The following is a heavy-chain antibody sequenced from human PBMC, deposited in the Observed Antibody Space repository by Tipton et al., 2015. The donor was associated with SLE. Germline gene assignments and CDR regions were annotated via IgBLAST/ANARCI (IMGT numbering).Heavy chain of an antibody. CDR2: ISSSSSTI. J-gene: IGHJ3*01. CDR3: AKQFVDV. D-gene: IGHD5-24*01. CDR1: GFTFSDYF. V-gene: IGHV3-11*04. Sequence: GSLRLSCVGSGFTFSDYFMTWIRQVPGKGLERILFISSSSSTIYYADSVKGRFTLSRDNAKNSLYVQMNSLRAEDTAVYYCAKQFVDVWGQGTMVIVSS.